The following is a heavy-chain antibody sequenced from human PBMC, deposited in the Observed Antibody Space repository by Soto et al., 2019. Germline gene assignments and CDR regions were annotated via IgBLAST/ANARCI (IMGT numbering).Heavy chain of an antibody. J-gene: IGHJ5*02. V-gene: IGHV3-30*18. CDR3: AKDNRVDVLWFGELSS. D-gene: IGHD3-10*01. CDR2: ISYDGSNK. CDR1: GFTFSSYG. Sequence: QVQLVESGGGVVQPGRSLRLSCAASGFTFSSYGMHWVRHAPGKGLEWVAVISYDGSNKYYADSVKGRFTISRDNCKQTLYLQMNSLRAEATAVYSCAKDNRVDVLWFGELSSWGQGTLVTVSS.